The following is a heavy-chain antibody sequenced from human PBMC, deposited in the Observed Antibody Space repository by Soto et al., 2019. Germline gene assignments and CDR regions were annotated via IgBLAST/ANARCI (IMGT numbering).Heavy chain of an antibody. CDR1: GFTFSSYA. CDR3: AKDYPGGITIFGVERFGGYYYGMDV. D-gene: IGHD3-3*01. J-gene: IGHJ6*02. V-gene: IGHV3-23*01. Sequence: VGSLRLSCAASGFTFSSYAMSWVRQAPGKGLEWVSAISGSGGSTYYADSVKGRFTISRDNSKNTLYLQMNSLRAEDTAVYYCAKDYPGGITIFGVERFGGYYYGMDVWGQGTTVTVSS. CDR2: ISGSGGST.